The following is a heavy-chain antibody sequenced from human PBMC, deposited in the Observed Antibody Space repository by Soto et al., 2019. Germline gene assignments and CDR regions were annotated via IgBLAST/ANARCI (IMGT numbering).Heavy chain of an antibody. CDR3: ARGIAAAGTGDYYYYMDV. CDR1: GGSISSYY. Sequence: SETLSLTCTVSGGSISSYYWSWIRQPPGKGLEWIGYIYYSGSTNYNPSLKSRVTISVDTSKNQFSLKLSSVTAADTAVYYCARGIAAAGTGDYYYYMDVWGKGTTVTAP. CDR2: IYYSGST. J-gene: IGHJ6*03. D-gene: IGHD6-13*01. V-gene: IGHV4-59*01.